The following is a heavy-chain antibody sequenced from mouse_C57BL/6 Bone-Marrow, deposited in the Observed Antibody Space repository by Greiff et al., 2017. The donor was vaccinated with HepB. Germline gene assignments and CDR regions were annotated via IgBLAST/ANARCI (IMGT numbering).Heavy chain of an antibody. J-gene: IGHJ2*01. Sequence: VQLQQPGAELVKPGASVKLSCKASGYTFTSYWMHWVKQRPGRGLEWIGRIDPNSGGTKYNEKFKSKATLTVDKPSSTAYMQLSSLTSEDSAVYDCAREIWLRRFYYFDYWGQGTTLTVSS. CDR2: IDPNSGGT. CDR3: AREIWLRRFYYFDY. CDR1: GYTFTSYW. D-gene: IGHD2-2*01. V-gene: IGHV1-72*01.